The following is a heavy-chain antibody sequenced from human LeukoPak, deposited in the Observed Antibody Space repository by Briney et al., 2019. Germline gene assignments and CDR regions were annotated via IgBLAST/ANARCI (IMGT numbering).Heavy chain of an antibody. CDR1: GFTVSSNY. V-gene: IGHV3-66*01. CDR2: IYSGGST. Sequence: GGSLRLSCAASGFTVSSNYMSWVRQAPGQGLEWVSVIYSGGSTYYADSVKGRFTISRDNSKNTLYLQMNSLRAEDTAVYYCAELGITMIGGVWGKGTTVTISS. J-gene: IGHJ6*04. CDR3: AELGITMIGGV. D-gene: IGHD3-10*02.